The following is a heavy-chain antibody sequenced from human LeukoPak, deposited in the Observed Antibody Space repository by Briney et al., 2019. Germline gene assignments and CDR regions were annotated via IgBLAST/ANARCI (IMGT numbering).Heavy chain of an antibody. CDR3: GESSGYSSSWYGY. D-gene: IGHD6-13*01. J-gene: IGHJ4*02. V-gene: IGHV3-53*01. CDR2: IYSGGST. Sequence: GGSLRLSCAASGFTVSSNYMSWVRQAPGKGLEWVSVIYSGGSTCYADSVKGRFTISRDNSKNTLYLQMNSLRAEDTAVYYCGESSGYSSSWYGYWGQGTLVTVSS. CDR1: GFTVSSNY.